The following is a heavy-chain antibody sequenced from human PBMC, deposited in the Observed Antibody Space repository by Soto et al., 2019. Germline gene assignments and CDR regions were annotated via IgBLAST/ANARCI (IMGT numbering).Heavy chain of an antibody. CDR3: ARDRVTAMEWQGSLVY. D-gene: IGHD5-18*01. CDR2: ISYDGSNK. Sequence: GGSLRLSCAASGFTFSSYAMHWVRQAPGKGLEWVAVISYDGSNKYYADSVKGRFTISRDNSKNTLYLQMNSLRAEDTAVYYCARDRVTAMEWQGSLVYWGQGTLVTVSS. CDR1: GFTFSSYA. J-gene: IGHJ4*02. V-gene: IGHV3-30-3*01.